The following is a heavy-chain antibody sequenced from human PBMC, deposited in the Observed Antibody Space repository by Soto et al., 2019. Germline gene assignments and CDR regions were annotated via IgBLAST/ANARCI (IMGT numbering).Heavy chain of an antibody. CDR1: GASIRSGGYY. V-gene: IGHV4-31*03. J-gene: IGHJ4*02. Sequence: PSETLSLTCSVCGASIRSGGYYWSWLRQSPGKGLEWIGHIYYTGSTFYSPSLKSRPTISLDTSKNQFSLDLRSVTAADTAMYYCARIEMASIKWGRGTLVTVSS. CDR3: ARIEMASIK. CDR2: IYYTGST.